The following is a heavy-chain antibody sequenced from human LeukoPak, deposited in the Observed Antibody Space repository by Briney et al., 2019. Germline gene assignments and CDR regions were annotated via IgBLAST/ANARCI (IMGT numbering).Heavy chain of an antibody. CDR3: ARVDIAAAGPDY. D-gene: IGHD6-13*01. CDR1: GYTFTSYD. V-gene: IGHV1-8*03. Sequence: ASVKVSCKASGYTFTSYDINWVRQATGQGLEWMGWMNPNSGNTGYAQKFQGRVTITRNTSISTAYMELSSLRSEDTAVYYCARVDIAAAGPDYWGQGTLVTVSS. J-gene: IGHJ4*02. CDR2: MNPNSGNT.